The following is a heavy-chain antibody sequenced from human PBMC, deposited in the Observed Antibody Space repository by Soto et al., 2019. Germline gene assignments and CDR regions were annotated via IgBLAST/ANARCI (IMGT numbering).Heavy chain of an antibody. D-gene: IGHD4-17*01. CDR3: ARDYYGDYVDWFDP. J-gene: IGHJ5*02. CDR1: GFTFSSYG. Sequence: QVQLVESGGGVVQPGRSLRLSCAASGFTFSSYGMHWVRQAPGKGLGWVAVIWYDGSNKYYADSVKGRFTISRDNSKNTLYLQMNSLRAEDTAVYYCARDYYGDYVDWFDPWGQGTLVTVSS. V-gene: IGHV3-33*01. CDR2: IWYDGSNK.